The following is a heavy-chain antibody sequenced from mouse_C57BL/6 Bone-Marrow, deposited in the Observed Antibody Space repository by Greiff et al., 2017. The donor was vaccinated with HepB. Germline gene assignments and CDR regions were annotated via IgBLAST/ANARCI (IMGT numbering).Heavy chain of an antibody. V-gene: IGHV5-15*01. Sequence: EVKLQESGGGLVQPGGSLKLSCAASGFTFSDYGMAWVRQAPRKGPEWVAFISNLAYSSYYADTVTGRFTISRENAKNTLYLEMSSLRSEDTAMYYCARKGDDYGSSYWYFDVWGTGTTVTVSS. J-gene: IGHJ1*03. CDR1: GFTFSDYG. D-gene: IGHD1-1*01. CDR3: ARKGDDYGSSYWYFDV. CDR2: ISNLAYSS.